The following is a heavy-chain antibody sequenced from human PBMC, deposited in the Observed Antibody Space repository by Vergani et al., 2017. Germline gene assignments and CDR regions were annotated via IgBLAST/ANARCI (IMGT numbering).Heavy chain of an antibody. CDR2: MNPNSGNT. D-gene: IGHD2-2*01. CDR1: GSTFTSYD. Sequence: QVQLVQSGAEVKKPGASVKVSCKASGSTFTSYDINWVRQATGQGLEWMGWMNPNSGNTGDAQKFQGRVTMTRNTSISTAYMELSSLRSEDTAVYYCARWSRCSSTSCYYAGVYWGQGTLVTVSS. V-gene: IGHV1-8*01. J-gene: IGHJ4*02. CDR3: ARWSRCSSTSCYYAGVY.